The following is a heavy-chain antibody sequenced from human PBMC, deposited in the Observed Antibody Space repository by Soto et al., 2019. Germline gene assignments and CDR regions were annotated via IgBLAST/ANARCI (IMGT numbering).Heavy chain of an antibody. J-gene: IGHJ4*02. CDR3: ARDSMITFGGIIVRPLFY. CDR2: IYQSGSI. V-gene: IGHV4-39*07. Sequence: SETLSLTCTVSGGSISSGGYYWSWVRQPPGKGLEWIGEIYQSGSINYNPSLKSRVTILVDKSKNQFSLGLSSVTAADTAVYYCARDSMITFGGIIVRPLFYWGQGTLVTVSS. D-gene: IGHD3-16*02. CDR1: GGSISSGGYY.